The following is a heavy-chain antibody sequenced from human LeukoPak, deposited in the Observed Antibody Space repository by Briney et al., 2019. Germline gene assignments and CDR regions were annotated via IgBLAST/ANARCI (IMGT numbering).Heavy chain of an antibody. J-gene: IGHJ4*02. CDR2: IKQDGSEK. CDR1: GFTFSSYW. V-gene: IGHV3-7*01. D-gene: IGHD1-26*01. CDR3: AREGGRELLDFDY. Sequence: PGGSLRLSCAASGFTFSSYWMSWVRQAPGKGLEWVANIKQDGSEKYYVDSVKGRFTISRDNAKNSLYLQMNSLRAEDTAVYYCAREGGRELLDFDYWGQGTLVTVSS.